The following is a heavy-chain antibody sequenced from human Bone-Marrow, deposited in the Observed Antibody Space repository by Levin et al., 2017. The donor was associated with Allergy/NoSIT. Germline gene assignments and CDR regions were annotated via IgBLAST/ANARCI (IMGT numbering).Heavy chain of an antibody. D-gene: IGHD2-15*01. CDR1: GFSFGDST. Sequence: GGSLRLSCTASGFSFGDSTMSWVRQAPGKGLEWVGFIRGNSYGGTTEYAASVKGRFTISRDDSKSIAYLQMNSLKTEDTAVYYCTRSGGGGYWGQGTLVTVSS. CDR3: TRSGGGGY. V-gene: IGHV3-49*04. CDR2: IRGNSYGGTT. J-gene: IGHJ4*02.